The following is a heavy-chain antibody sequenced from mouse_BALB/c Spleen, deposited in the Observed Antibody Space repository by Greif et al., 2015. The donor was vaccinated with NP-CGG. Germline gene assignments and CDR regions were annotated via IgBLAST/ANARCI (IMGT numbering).Heavy chain of an antibody. CDR3: ANWDWYFDV. D-gene: IGHD4-1*01. V-gene: IGHV14-3*02. Sequence: EVKLVESGAELVKPGASVKLSCTASGFNIKDTYMHWVKQRPEQGLEWIGRIDPANGNTKYDPKFQGKATITADTSSNTACLQLSSLTSEDTAVYYCANWDWYFDVWGAGTTVTVSS. J-gene: IGHJ1*01. CDR2: IDPANGNT. CDR1: GFNIKDTY.